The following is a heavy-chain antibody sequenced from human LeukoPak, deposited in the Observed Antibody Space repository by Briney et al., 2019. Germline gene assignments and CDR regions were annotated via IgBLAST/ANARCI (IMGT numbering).Heavy chain of an antibody. CDR2: ISSSSSSI. J-gene: IGHJ4*02. V-gene: IGHV3-48*01. CDR1: GFTLSSCS. CDR3: ARDVYDILTSYPY. D-gene: IGHD3-9*01. Sequence: GGSLRLSCAASGFTLSSCSMNWVRQAPGKGLEWVSYISSSSSSIYYADSVKGRFTISRDNAKNSLYLQMNSLRAEDTAMYYCARDVYDILTSYPYWGQGTLVTVSS.